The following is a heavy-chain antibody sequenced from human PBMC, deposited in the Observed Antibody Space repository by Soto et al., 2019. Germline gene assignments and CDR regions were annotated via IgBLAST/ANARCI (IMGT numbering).Heavy chain of an antibody. CDR2: ISGSGGST. V-gene: IGHV3-23*01. Sequence: GGSIRLSCAASGFTFSSYAMSWVRQAPGKGLEWVSAISGSGGSTYYADSVKGRFTISRDNSKNTLYLQMNSLRAEDTAVYYCAKDRDGVVLNWFDPWGQGTLVTVSS. CDR3: AKDRDGVVLNWFDP. D-gene: IGHD3-3*01. J-gene: IGHJ5*02. CDR1: GFTFSSYA.